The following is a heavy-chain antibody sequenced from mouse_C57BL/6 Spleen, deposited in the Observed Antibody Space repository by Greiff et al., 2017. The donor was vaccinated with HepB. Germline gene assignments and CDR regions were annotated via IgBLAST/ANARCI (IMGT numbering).Heavy chain of an antibody. CDR1: GFTFSSYA. V-gene: IGHV5-4*01. Sequence: EVQVVESGGGLVKPGGSLKLSCAASGFTFSSYAMSWVRQTPEKRLEWVATISDGGSYTYYPDNVKGRFTISRDNAKNNLYLQMSHLKSEDTAMYYCARARDYYGSSYGAMDYWGQGTSVTVSS. J-gene: IGHJ4*01. CDR2: ISDGGSYT. D-gene: IGHD1-1*01. CDR3: ARARDYYGSSYGAMDY.